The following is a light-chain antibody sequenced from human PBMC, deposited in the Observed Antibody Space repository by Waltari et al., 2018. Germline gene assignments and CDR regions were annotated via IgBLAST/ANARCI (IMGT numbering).Light chain of an antibody. CDR3: HQYNNWPRT. Sequence: EIVMTQSPATLSVSPGERATLSCRASQSVGINLAWYRHKPGQVPRLFTYGASTRATGFPARFSGSGSGTEFTLTISSLQSEDFAVYYCHQYNNWPRTFGQGTKVEIK. CDR2: GAS. CDR1: QSVGIN. V-gene: IGKV3-15*01. J-gene: IGKJ1*01.